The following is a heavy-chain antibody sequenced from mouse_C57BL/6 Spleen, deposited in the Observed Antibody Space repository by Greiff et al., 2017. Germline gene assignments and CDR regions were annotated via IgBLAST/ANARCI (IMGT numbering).Heavy chain of an antibody. J-gene: IGHJ2*01. V-gene: IGHV1-76*01. CDR2: IYPGSGNT. Sequence: QVQLQQSGAELVRPGASVKLSCKASGYTFTDYYINWVKQRPGQGLEWIARIYPGSGNTYYNEKFKGKATLTAEKSSSTAYMQLSSLTSEDSAVYFCARWGTTGGYYFDYWGQGTTLTVSS. CDR3: ARWGTTGGYYFDY. D-gene: IGHD1-1*01. CDR1: GYTFTDYY.